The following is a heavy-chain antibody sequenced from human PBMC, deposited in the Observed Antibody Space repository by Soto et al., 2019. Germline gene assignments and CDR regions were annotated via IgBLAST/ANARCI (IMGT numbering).Heavy chain of an antibody. J-gene: IGHJ4*01. D-gene: IGHD5-18*01. V-gene: IGHV3-49*04. Sequence: EVQLVESGGVRVQPGQSLRLSCTASGFSFRDYAINWVRQAPGKGLEWVAFIRSKAYSGTTEYAASVRGRFTISRDDSRNIANLQMNSLKSEDTGVYFCTRGGLPDSYVSLYFYTFDTWGHGTQVTVSS. CDR3: TRGGLPDSYVSLYFYTFDT. CDR2: IRSKAYSGTT. CDR1: GFSFRDYA.